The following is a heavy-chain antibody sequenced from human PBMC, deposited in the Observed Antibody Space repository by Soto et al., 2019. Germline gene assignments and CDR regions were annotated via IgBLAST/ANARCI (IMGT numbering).Heavy chain of an antibody. D-gene: IGHD6-13*01. CDR1: GGSISSYY. CDR3: ARGGYSSRYFDY. V-gene: IGHV4-59*01. Sequence: PSETLSLTCTVSGGSISSYYWSWIQQPPGKGLEWIGYIYYSGSTNYNPSLKSRVTISVDTSKNQFSLKLSSVTAADTAVYYCARGGYSSRYFDYWGQGTLVTVSS. CDR2: IYYSGST. J-gene: IGHJ4*02.